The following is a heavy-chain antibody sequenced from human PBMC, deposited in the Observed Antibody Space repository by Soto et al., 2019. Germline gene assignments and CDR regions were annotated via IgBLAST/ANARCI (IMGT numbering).Heavy chain of an antibody. CDR1: GFTFSSYW. CDR3: ARVVGFIAAAAPFDY. CDR2: IKQDGSEK. D-gene: IGHD6-13*01. J-gene: IGHJ4*02. V-gene: IGHV3-7*01. Sequence: EVQLVESGGGLVQPGGSLRLSCAASGFTFSSYWMSWVRQAPGKGLEWVANIKQDGSEKYYVDSVKGRFTISRDNAKNSLYLQMNSLRAEDTAVYYCARVVGFIAAAAPFDYWGQGTLVTVSS.